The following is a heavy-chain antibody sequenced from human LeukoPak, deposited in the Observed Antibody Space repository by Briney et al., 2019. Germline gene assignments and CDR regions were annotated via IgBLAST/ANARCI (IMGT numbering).Heavy chain of an antibody. J-gene: IGHJ4*02. D-gene: IGHD2-2*01. CDR1: GFTSSSYE. CDR3: ARRYCSSTSCLFDY. V-gene: IGHV3-48*03. CDR2: ISSSGSTI. Sequence: GGSLRLSCAASGFTSSSYEMNWVRQAPGKGLEWVSYISSSGSTIYYADSVKGRFTISRDNAKNSLYLQMNSLRAEDTAVYYCARRYCSSTSCLFDYWGQGTLVIVSS.